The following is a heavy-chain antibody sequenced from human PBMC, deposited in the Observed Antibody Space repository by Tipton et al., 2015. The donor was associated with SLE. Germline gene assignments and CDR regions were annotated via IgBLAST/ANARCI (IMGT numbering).Heavy chain of an antibody. CDR3: AKGGYYDSSGYYHRY. V-gene: IGHV3-23*01. Sequence: SLRLSCAASGFTFSSYAMNWVRQAPGKGLEWVSGISGSGVSTYYADSVKGRFTISRDNSKNTLYLQMNSLRAEDTAVYYCAKGGYYDSSGYYHRYWGQGTLVTVSS. J-gene: IGHJ4*02. CDR1: GFTFSSYA. CDR2: ISGSGVST. D-gene: IGHD3-22*01.